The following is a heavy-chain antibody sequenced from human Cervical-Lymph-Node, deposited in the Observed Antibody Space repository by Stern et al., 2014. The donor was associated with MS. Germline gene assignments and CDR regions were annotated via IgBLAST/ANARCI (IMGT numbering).Heavy chain of an antibody. V-gene: IGHV3-9*01. CDR3: AKDGDSSTHLSSFDY. CDR1: GFTFEDHA. D-gene: IGHD3-22*01. J-gene: IGHJ4*02. Sequence: EVQLVESGGGLVQPGRSLRLSCAASGFTFEDHAMHWVRHAPGKGLEWVSGTSWNSDNLAYADSVRGRFTISRDNAKNSLYLQMNNLRIEDTALYYCAKDGDSSTHLSSFDYWGLGTLVTVSS. CDR2: TSWNSDNL.